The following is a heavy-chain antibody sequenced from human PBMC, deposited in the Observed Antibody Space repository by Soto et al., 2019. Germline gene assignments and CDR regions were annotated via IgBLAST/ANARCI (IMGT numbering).Heavy chain of an antibody. CDR2: IDYSGST. J-gene: IGHJ6*02. D-gene: IGHD3-3*01. V-gene: IGHV4-61*01. Sequence: SETLSLTCTVSGGSVRGGYYYWSWIRQPPGKGLEWIGYIDYSGSTNYNPSLKSRVTISVDTSKNQFSLKLSSVTAADTAVYYCARDGGVIGYYYGMDVWGQGTTVTVSS. CDR3: ARDGGVIGYYYGMDV. CDR1: GGSVRGGYYY.